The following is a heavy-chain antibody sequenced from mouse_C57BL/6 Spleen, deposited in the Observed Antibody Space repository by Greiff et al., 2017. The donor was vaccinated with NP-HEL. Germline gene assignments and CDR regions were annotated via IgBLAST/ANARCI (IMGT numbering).Heavy chain of an antibody. CDR3: AREESYCGRRGYFDV. D-gene: IGHD1-1*01. Sequence: EVMLVESGGGLVKPGGSLKLSCAASGFTFSSYAMSWVRQTPEKRLEWVATISDGGSSTYYPDNVKGRFTISRDNAKKNLYLQMSHLKSEDTAMYYCAREESYCGRRGYFDVWGTGTTVTVSS. J-gene: IGHJ1*03. CDR1: GFTFSSYA. CDR2: ISDGGSST. V-gene: IGHV5-4*01.